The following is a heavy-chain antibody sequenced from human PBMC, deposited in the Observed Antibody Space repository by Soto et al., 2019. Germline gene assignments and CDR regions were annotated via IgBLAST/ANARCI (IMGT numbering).Heavy chain of an antibody. CDR2: ISYDGSNK. V-gene: IGHV3-30-3*01. CDR3: ASLLAADGPG. D-gene: IGHD6-13*01. CDR1: GFTFSSYA. J-gene: IGHJ4*02. Sequence: PGGSLRLSCAASGFTFSSYAMHWVRQAPGKGLEWVAVISYDGSNKYYADSVKGRFTISRDNSKNTLYLQMNSLRAEDTAVYYCASLLAADGPGWGQGTLVTVSS.